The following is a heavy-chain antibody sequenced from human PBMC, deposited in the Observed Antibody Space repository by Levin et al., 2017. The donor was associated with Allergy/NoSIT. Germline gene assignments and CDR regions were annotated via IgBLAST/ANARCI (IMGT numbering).Heavy chain of an antibody. V-gene: IGHV3-21*01. J-gene: IGHJ3*02. CDR3: ARDASPPSYYYDSSGYGAFDI. CDR2: ISSSSSYI. D-gene: IGHD3-22*01. Sequence: GGSLRLSCAASGFTFSSYSMNWVRQAPGKGLEWVSSISSSSSYIYYADSVKGRFTISRDNAKNSLYLQMNSLRAEDTAVYYCARDASPPSYYYDSSGYGAFDIWGQGTMVTVSS. CDR1: GFTFSSYS.